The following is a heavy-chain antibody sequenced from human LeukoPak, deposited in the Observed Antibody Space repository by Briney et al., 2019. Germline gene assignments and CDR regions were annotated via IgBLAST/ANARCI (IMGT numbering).Heavy chain of an antibody. J-gene: IGHJ6*03. D-gene: IGHD5-18*01. CDR3: AKPGYSYGVYYYYYMDV. Sequence: PGGSLRLSCAASGFTFSSYAMSWVRQAPGKGLGWVSAISGSGDSTYYADSVKGRFTISRDNSKNTLYLQMNSLRAEDTAVYYCAKPGYSYGVYYYYYMDVWGKGTTVTVSS. CDR2: ISGSGDST. CDR1: GFTFSSYA. V-gene: IGHV3-23*01.